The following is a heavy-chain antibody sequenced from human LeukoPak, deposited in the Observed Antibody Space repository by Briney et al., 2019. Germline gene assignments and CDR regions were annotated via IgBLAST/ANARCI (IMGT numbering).Heavy chain of an antibody. V-gene: IGHV3-23*01. CDR3: AKEGGPYYYGSGSYSAYDY. CDR1: GFTFSSYA. Sequence: PGASLRLSCAASGFTFSSYAMSWVRRAPGKGLEWVSAISGSGGSTYYADSVKGRFTISRDNSKNTLYLQMNSLRAEDTAVYYCAKEGGPYYYGSGSYSAYDYWGQGTLVTVSS. D-gene: IGHD3-10*01. J-gene: IGHJ4*02. CDR2: ISGSGGST.